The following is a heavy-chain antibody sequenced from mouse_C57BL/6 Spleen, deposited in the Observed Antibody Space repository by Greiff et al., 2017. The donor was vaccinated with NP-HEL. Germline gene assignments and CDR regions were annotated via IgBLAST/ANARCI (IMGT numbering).Heavy chain of an antibody. V-gene: IGHV1-59*01. CDR1: GYTFTSYW. Sequence: QVQLQQPGAELVRPGTSVMLSCKASGYTFTSYWMHWVKQRPGQGLEWIGVIDPSDSYTNYNQKFKGKATLTVDTSSSTAYMQLSSLTSEDSAVYYCARKGGNGAMDYWGQGTSVTVSS. J-gene: IGHJ4*01. CDR2: IDPSDSYT. CDR3: ARKGGNGAMDY. D-gene: IGHD1-1*02.